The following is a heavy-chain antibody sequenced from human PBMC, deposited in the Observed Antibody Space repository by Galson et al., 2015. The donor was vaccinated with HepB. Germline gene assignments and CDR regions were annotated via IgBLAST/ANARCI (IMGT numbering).Heavy chain of an antibody. CDR2: IKQDGSEK. Sequence: SLRLSCAASGFTFSSYWMSWVRQAPGKGLEWVANIKQDGSEKYYVDSVKGRFTISRDNAKNSLYLQMNSLRAEDTAVYYCARVLLWFGESPGRAFDYWGQGTLVTVSS. CDR1: GFTFSSYW. CDR3: ARVLLWFGESPGRAFDY. J-gene: IGHJ4*02. D-gene: IGHD3-10*01. V-gene: IGHV3-7*01.